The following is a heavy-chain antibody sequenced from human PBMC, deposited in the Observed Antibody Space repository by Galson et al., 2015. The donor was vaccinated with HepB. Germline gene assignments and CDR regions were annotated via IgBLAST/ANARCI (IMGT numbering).Heavy chain of an antibody. Sequence: SLRLSCAASGFTFSTCTMNWVRQAPGKGLEWISYISTTGTNTFYTDFVKGRFTVSRDNAKNSLYLQMNSLRVEDTAIYYCVRSILSGGYWYFDYWGQGILVTVSS. D-gene: IGHD6-25*01. CDR2: ISTTGTNT. J-gene: IGHJ4*02. CDR1: GFTFSTCT. V-gene: IGHV3-48*01. CDR3: VRSILSGGYWYFDY.